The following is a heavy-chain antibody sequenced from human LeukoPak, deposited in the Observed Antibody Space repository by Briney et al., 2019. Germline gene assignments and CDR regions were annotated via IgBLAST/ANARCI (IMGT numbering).Heavy chain of an antibody. Sequence: SETLSLTCTVSGGSISSSGYYWGWIRQPPGKGLEWIASIYYSGSTYYNPSLKSRVTISVDTSKNQLSLKLSSLTAADTAVYYCARGRRYSYGQGDAFDIWGQGTMVTVSS. V-gene: IGHV4-39*01. CDR3: ARGRRYSYGQGDAFDI. CDR2: IYYSGST. J-gene: IGHJ3*02. D-gene: IGHD5-18*01. CDR1: GGSISSSGYY.